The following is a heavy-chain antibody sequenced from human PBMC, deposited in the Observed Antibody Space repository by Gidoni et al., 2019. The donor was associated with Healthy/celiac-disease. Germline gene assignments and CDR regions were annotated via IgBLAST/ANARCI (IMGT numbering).Heavy chain of an antibody. Sequence: QVTLKESGPVLVKPTETLTLTCTVSGFSLSNARMGVSWIRQPPGKALEWLAHIFSNDEKSYSTSLKSRLTISKDTSKSQVVLTMTNMDPVDTATYYCARISDGITMVRKQALYYYYGMDVWGQGTTVTVSS. V-gene: IGHV2-26*01. CDR3: ARISDGITMVRKQALYYYYGMDV. D-gene: IGHD3-10*01. J-gene: IGHJ6*02. CDR2: IFSNDEK. CDR1: GFSLSNARMG.